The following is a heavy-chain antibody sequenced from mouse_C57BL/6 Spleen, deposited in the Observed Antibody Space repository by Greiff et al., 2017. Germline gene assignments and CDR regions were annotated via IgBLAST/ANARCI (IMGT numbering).Heavy chain of an antibody. CDR1: GYTFTSYW. D-gene: IGHD3-2*02. CDR3: ARSRTAQDYAMDD. CDR2: IDPSDSYT. Sequence: VQLQQPGAELVMPGASVKLSCKASGYTFTSYWMHWVKQRPGQGLEWIGEIDPSDSYTNYNQKFKGKSTLTVDKSSSTAYMQLSSLTSEDSAVYYCARSRTAQDYAMDDWGQGTSVTVSS. V-gene: IGHV1-69*01. J-gene: IGHJ4*01.